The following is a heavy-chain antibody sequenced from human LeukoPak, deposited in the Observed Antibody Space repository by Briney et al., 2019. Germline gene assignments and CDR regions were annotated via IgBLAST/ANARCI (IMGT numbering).Heavy chain of an antibody. CDR2: IKSKTDGGTT. V-gene: IGHV3-15*01. CDR3: TTGITMVRGVIHLIDY. CDR1: GFTFSNAW. Sequence: GGTLRLSCAASGFTFSNAWMSWARQAPGKGLEWVGRIKSKTDGGTTDYAAPLKGRFTISRDDSKNTLYLQMNSLKTEDTAVYYCTTGITMVRGVIHLIDYWGQGTLVTVSS. D-gene: IGHD3-10*01. J-gene: IGHJ4*02.